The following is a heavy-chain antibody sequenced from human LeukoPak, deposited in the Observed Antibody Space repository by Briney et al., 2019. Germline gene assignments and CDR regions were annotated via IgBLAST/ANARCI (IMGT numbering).Heavy chain of an antibody. CDR1: GFSFSNHC. V-gene: IGHV3-74*01. D-gene: IGHD2-21*01. CDR3: ARAVCETSDWYGEFDL. CDR2: INADGRNT. J-gene: IGHJ4*02. Sequence: GGSLRLFCAASGFSFSNHCKHWVRQAPGKGLVWISRINADGRNTFYAHSEKGLLTLSRENPKNTLYLKMSSLRAEHAAIYYCARAVCETSDWYGEFDLWGQGTLVSVSS.